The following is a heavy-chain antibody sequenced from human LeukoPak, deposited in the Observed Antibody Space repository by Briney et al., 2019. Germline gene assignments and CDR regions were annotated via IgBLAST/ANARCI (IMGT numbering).Heavy chain of an antibody. J-gene: IGHJ6*02. CDR3: AGVWFGELSPQVKDYDV. CDR1: GYTFTTYN. Sequence: ASVKVSCKTSGYTFTTYNMNWVRQAPGQGLEWMGWIDTNTGNPTYAQGFTGRFVFSLDTSVSTAYLQISSLKAEDTAVYYCAGVWFGELSPQVKDYDVWGQGTTVTVSS. D-gene: IGHD3-10*01. V-gene: IGHV7-4-1*02. CDR2: IDTNTGNP.